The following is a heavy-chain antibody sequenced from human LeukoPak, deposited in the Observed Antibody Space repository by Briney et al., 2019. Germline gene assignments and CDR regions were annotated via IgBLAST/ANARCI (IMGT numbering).Heavy chain of an antibody. V-gene: IGHV3-11*01. Sequence: GGSLRLSCAASGFTFSDYYMSWIRQAPGKGLEWVSYISSSGSTMYYADSVKGRFTISRDDSKNTLYLQMNGLRDEDTAVYYCARDGISNWGLHYGMDVWGQGTTVIVSS. J-gene: IGHJ6*02. CDR1: GFTFSDYY. CDR2: ISSSGSTM. CDR3: ARDGISNWGLHYGMDV. D-gene: IGHD7-27*01.